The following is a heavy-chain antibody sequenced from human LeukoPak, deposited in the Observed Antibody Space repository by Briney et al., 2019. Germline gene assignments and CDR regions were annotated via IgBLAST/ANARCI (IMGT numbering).Heavy chain of an antibody. J-gene: IGHJ3*02. CDR2: IYGGGST. D-gene: IGHD1-26*01. CDR3: ARDHSGSYHRAFDI. Sequence: PGGSLRLSCAVSAFTVSSNYVSWVRQAPGKGLEWVSVIYGGGSTNYADSVKGRFTISRDNSKNTLYLQMNSLRAEDTAVYDCARDHSGSYHRAFDIWGQGTMVTLSS. V-gene: IGHV3-66*02. CDR1: AFTVSSNY.